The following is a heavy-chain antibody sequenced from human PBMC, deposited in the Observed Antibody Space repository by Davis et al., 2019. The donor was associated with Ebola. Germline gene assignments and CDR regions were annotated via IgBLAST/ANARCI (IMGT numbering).Heavy chain of an antibody. CDR1: GYTFGDYY. D-gene: IGHD1-1*01. Sequence: ALVKVSCKASGYTFGDYYVHWVRQAPGQGLEWMGRFNPNSGGTNFEQKFQDRFTMTWDTSVNTAYMELGRLRSDDTAMYYCAREGWTTGVDYWGRGTLVTVSS. V-gene: IGHV1-2*06. J-gene: IGHJ4*02. CDR3: AREGWTTGVDY. CDR2: FNPNSGGT.